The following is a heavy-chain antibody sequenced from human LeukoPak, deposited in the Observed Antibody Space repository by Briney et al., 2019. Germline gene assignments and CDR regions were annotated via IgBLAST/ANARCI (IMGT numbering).Heavy chain of an antibody. CDR3: VRVAGYSSGWYDY. Sequence: HSGGSLRPSCAASGFTFSSYWMHWVRQAPGKGLVWVSRIKSDGTITNYADSVKGRFTISRDSAKNTLYLQMISLRAEDTAVYYCVRVAGYSSGWYDYWGQGTLVTVSS. J-gene: IGHJ4*02. CDR1: GFTFSSYW. D-gene: IGHD6-19*01. V-gene: IGHV3-74*01. CDR2: IKSDGTIT.